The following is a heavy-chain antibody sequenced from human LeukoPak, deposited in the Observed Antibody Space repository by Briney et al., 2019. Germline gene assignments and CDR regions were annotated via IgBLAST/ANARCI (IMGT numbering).Heavy chain of an antibody. Sequence: GGSLRLSCAASGFTFSSYSINWVRQAPGKGLGWVSYISSSSSTIYYADSVKGRFTISRDNAKNLLYLQMNSLRDEDTAVYYCARDWNHAFDIWGQGTMVTVSS. CDR1: GFTFSSYS. J-gene: IGHJ3*02. CDR3: ARDWNHAFDI. CDR2: ISSSSSTI. V-gene: IGHV3-48*02. D-gene: IGHD1-1*01.